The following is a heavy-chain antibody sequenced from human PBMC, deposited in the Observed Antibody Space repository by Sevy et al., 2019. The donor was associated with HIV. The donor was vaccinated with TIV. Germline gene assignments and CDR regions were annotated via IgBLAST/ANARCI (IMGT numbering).Heavy chain of an antibody. CDR2: INHSGST. D-gene: IGHD3-10*01. CDR3: ARGATMVRGLDY. Sequence: SETLSLTCAVYGGSFSGYYWSWIRQPPGKGLEWIGEINHSGSTNYNPSLKSRVTISVDTSENQFSLKLSSVTAADTAVYYCARGATMVRGLDYWGQGTLVTVSS. J-gene: IGHJ4*02. CDR1: GGSFSGYY. V-gene: IGHV4-34*01.